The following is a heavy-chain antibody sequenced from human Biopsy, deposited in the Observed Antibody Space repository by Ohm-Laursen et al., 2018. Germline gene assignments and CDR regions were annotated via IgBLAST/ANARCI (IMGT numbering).Heavy chain of an antibody. V-gene: IGHV3-7*01. J-gene: IGHJ4*02. CDR2: INPDGSVK. D-gene: IGHD5-24*01. Sequence: SLRLSCSASGVTLSGNSMNWGRQGPGKGLEWVANINPDGSVKYFADSVKGRFTISRDNAENSMYLQMSSLTVDDTAVYYCARDERWGQGTLVTVSS. CDR1: GVTLSGNS. CDR3: ARDER.